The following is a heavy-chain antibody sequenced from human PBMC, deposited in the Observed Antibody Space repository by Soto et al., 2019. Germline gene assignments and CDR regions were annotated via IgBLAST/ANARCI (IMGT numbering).Heavy chain of an antibody. V-gene: IGHV3-74*01. CDR3: ARIMTMQASDV. J-gene: IGHJ6*02. Sequence: GGSLRLSCAASGFTFSSYWMHWVRQAPGKGLVWVSRINSDGSSASYADSVKGRFTISRDNAKNTLYLQMNSLRAEDTAVYYCARIMTMQASDVWGQGTTVTVSS. CDR1: GFTFSSYW. CDR2: INSDGSSA. D-gene: IGHD2-2*01.